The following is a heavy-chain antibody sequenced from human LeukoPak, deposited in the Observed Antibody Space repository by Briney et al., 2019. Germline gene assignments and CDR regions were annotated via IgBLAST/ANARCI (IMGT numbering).Heavy chain of an antibody. CDR1: GFTFSSYA. V-gene: IGHV3-23*01. D-gene: IGHD6-13*01. Sequence: GGPLRLSCAASGFTFSSYAMNWARQAPGKGLEWVSACGTSGDTYYADSVRGRFTIFRDNAKNTVYLQMSSLRAEDTAVYYCAQKTPGTHPFDYWGQGTLVTVSS. CDR3: AQKTPGTHPFDY. J-gene: IGHJ4*02. CDR2: CGTSGDT.